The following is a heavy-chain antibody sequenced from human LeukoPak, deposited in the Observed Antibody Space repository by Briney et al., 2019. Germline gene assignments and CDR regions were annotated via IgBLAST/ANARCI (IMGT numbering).Heavy chain of an antibody. CDR3: ARDHYYDSSGYYYGGY. CDR2: ISAYNGNT. V-gene: IGHV1-18*04. D-gene: IGHD3-22*01. CDR1: GYTFTSYY. J-gene: IGHJ4*02. Sequence: ASVKVSCKASGYTFTSYYIHWVRQAPGQGLEWMGWISAYNGNTNYAQKLQGRVTMTTDTSTSTAYMELRSLRSDDTAVYYCARDHYYDSSGYYYGGYWGQGTLVTVSS.